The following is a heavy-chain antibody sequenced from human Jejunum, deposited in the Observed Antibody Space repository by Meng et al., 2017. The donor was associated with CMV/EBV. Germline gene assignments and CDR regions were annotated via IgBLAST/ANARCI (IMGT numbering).Heavy chain of an antibody. CDR2: ISQDGSNK. J-gene: IGHJ6*02. V-gene: IGHV3-30-3*01. CDR3: ARDLSSVVVPGALTYYYYGMDA. D-gene: IGHD2-2*01. Sequence: MHWVRQPPGKGLQWVALISQDGSNKYYADSVKGRFTISRDNSKNTLYLEMNRLSAEDTAVYFCARDLSSVVVPGALTYYYYGMDAWGQGTTVTVSS.